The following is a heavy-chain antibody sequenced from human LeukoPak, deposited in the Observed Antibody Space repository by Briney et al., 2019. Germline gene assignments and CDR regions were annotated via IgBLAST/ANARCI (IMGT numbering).Heavy chain of an antibody. V-gene: IGHV1-46*01. CDR1: GYTFTSYY. CDR3: ARDQEMATISLQWSYFDY. J-gene: IGHJ4*02. D-gene: IGHD5-24*01. Sequence: ASVKVSCKASGYTFTSYYMLWVRQAPGQGLEWMGIINPSGGSTSYAQKFQGRVTMTRDTSTSTVYMELSSLRSEDTAVYYCARDQEMATISLQWSYFDYWGQGTLVTVSS. CDR2: INPSGGST.